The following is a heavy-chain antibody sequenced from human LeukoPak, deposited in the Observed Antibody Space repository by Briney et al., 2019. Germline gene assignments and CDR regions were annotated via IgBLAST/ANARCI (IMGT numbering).Heavy chain of an antibody. Sequence: PSETLSLTCTVSGGSISSYYWSWIRQPAGKGLEWIGRIYTSGSTNYSPSLKSRVTMSVDTSKNQFSLKLSSVTAADTAVYYCARDSGSYYDPIYYYYYYMDVWGKGTTVTISS. CDR3: ARDSGSYYDPIYYYYYYMDV. V-gene: IGHV4-4*07. CDR1: GGSISSYY. D-gene: IGHD1-26*01. CDR2: IYTSGST. J-gene: IGHJ6*03.